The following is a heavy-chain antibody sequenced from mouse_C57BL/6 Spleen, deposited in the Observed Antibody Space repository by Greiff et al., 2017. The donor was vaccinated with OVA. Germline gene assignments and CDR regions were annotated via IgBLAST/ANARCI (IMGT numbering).Heavy chain of an antibody. CDR3: ARGRDGYYDY. CDR2: ISYDGSN. J-gene: IGHJ2*01. CDR1: GYSITSGYY. D-gene: IGHD2-3*01. V-gene: IGHV3-6*01. Sequence: EVQVVESGPGLVKPSQSLSLTCSVTGYSITSGYYWNWIRQFPGNKLEWMGYISYDGSNNSNPSLKNRISITRDTSKNQFFLKLNSVTTEDTATYYCARGRDGYYDYWGQGTTLTVSS.